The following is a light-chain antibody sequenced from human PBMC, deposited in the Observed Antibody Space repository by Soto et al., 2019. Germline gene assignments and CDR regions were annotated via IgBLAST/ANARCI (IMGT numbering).Light chain of an antibody. J-gene: IGKJ4*01. CDR3: QQRRDWPLT. V-gene: IGKV3-11*01. CDR2: DSS. Sequence: EIVLTQSPATLSLSPGERATLSCRASQSVSSYLAWYQQKPGQAPRLLISDSSNRATGIPARFSGSGSGTDFTLTVSSLETEDFAVYYFQQRRDWPLTFGGGTKVEI. CDR1: QSVSSY.